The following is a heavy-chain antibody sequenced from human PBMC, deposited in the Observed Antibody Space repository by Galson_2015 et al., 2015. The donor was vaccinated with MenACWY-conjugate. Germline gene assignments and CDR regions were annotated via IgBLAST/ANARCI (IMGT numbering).Heavy chain of an antibody. CDR1: GFTFSDYY. V-gene: IGHV3-11*06. D-gene: IGHD6-13*01. Sequence: SLRLSCAASGFTFSDYYMSWIRQAPGKGLEWVSYISSSSSYTNYADSVKGRFTISRDNAKNSLYLQMNSLRAEDTAVYYCARGLTGYSGSWAEYFQHWGQGTLVTVSS. CDR3: ARGLTGYSGSWAEYFQH. CDR2: ISSSSSYT. J-gene: IGHJ1*01.